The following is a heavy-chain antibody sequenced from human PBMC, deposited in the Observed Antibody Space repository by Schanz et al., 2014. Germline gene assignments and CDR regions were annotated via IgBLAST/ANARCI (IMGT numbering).Heavy chain of an antibody. CDR2: IGSGSSV. D-gene: IGHD5-12*01. V-gene: IGHV3-53*04. J-gene: IGHJ4*02. Sequence: DVQLVDSGGGLVQPGGSLRLSCAASGFTVSNSYIHWVRQAPGKGLEWVSRMIGSGSSVFYADSVKGRFTISRDNSKNTLYLQMNSLRVEDTALYYCAREYSSYGTVYYWGQGTLVTVSS. CDR3: AREYSSYGTVYY. CDR1: GFTVSNSY.